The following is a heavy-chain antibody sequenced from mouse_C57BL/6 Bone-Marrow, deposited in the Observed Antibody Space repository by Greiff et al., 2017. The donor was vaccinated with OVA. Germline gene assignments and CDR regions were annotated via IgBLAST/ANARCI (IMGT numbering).Heavy chain of an antibody. CDR3: ARTPYYGSSWAWFAD. J-gene: IGHJ3*01. CDR1: GFNIKDYY. Sequence: VQLQQSGAELVKPGASVKLSCTASGFNIKDYYMHWVKQRTEQGLEWIGRIDPEDGETKYAPKFQGKATITADTSSNPAYLQLTRLTAEDTAVYYGARTPYYGSSWAWFADWGQGTLVTVSA. D-gene: IGHD1-1*01. CDR2: IDPEDGET. V-gene: IGHV14-2*01.